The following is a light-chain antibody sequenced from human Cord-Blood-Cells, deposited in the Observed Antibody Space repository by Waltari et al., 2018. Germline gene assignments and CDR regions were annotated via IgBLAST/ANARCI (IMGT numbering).Light chain of an antibody. V-gene: IGLV2-8*01. J-gene: IGLJ1*01. CDR1: SSDVGGYNY. CDR2: EVS. Sequence: QSALTQPPSASGSPGPSATISCTGTSSDVGGYNYVSWYQQHPGKAHKLMIYEVSKRPSGVPDRCSGSKSGNTASLTVSGLQAEDEADYYCSSYAGSNNYVFGTGTKVTVL. CDR3: SSYAGSNNYV.